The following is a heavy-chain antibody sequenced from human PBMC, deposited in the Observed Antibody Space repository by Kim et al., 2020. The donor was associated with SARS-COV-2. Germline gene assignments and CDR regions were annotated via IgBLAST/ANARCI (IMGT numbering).Heavy chain of an antibody. Sequence: GGSLRLSCAASGFTFSSYSMNWVRQAPGKGLEWVSSISSSSSYIYYADSVKGRFTISRDNAKNSLYLQMNSLRAEDTAVYYCARESSRRGGMDVWGQGTTVTVSS. CDR3: ARESSRRGGMDV. CDR1: GFTFSSYS. CDR2: ISSSSSYI. J-gene: IGHJ6*02. D-gene: IGHD3-10*01. V-gene: IGHV3-21*01.